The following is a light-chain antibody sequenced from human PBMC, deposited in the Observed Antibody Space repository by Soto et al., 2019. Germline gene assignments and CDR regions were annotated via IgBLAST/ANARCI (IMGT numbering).Light chain of an antibody. Sequence: DIQMTQSPSSLSASVGDRVTITCRACQSISSYLNWYHQKPGKAPKLLLYAASSLQSGVPSRFSGSGSGTDFTLTISSLQPEDFATYYCQQSYSPSITFGQGTRLEIK. CDR2: AAS. J-gene: IGKJ5*01. V-gene: IGKV1-39*01. CDR3: QQSYSPSIT. CDR1: QSISSY.